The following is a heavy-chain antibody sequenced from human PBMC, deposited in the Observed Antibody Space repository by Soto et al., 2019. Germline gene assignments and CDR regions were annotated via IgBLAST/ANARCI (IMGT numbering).Heavy chain of an antibody. CDR3: ARDTAVAGTRYWFDP. Sequence: QVQLVRSGAEVKKPGASVKVSCKASGYTFTSYYMHWVRQAPGQGLEWMGIINPSGGSTSYAQKFQGRVTMTRDTSTSTVYMELSSLRSEDTAVYYCARDTAVAGTRYWFDPWGQGTLVTVSS. D-gene: IGHD6-19*01. CDR1: GYTFTSYY. V-gene: IGHV1-46*01. J-gene: IGHJ5*02. CDR2: INPSGGST.